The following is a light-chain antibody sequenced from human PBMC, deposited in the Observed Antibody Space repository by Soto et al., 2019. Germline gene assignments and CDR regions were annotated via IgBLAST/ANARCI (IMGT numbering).Light chain of an antibody. V-gene: IGLV2-18*02. CDR1: SSVVGSYNR. CDR2: EVS. Sequence: QSVLTQPPSVSGSPGQSVTISCTGTSSVVGSYNRVSWYQQPPGTAPKLMIYEVSNRPSGVPDRFSGSKSGNTASLTISGLQAEEEADYYCSSYTSSSAYGFGTGTKVTVL. J-gene: IGLJ1*01. CDR3: SSYTSSSAYG.